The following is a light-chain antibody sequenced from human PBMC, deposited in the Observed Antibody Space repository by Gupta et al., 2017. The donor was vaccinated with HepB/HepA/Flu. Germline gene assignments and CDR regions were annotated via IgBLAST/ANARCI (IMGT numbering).Light chain of an antibody. CDR1: QRITNY. J-gene: IGKJ5*01. Sequence: IQMTQSPSSLSASVVDKVTITCRASQRITNYLNWYQHKPGKAPKLLIYSTSTLQNEVPSRFSGSGSGTEFTLTISSLQPEDFATYYCQQCLATPITFGQGTRLELK. CDR3: QQCLATPIT. V-gene: IGKV1-39*01. CDR2: STS.